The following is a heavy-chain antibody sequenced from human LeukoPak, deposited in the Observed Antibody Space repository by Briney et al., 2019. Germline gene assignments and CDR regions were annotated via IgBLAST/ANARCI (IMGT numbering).Heavy chain of an antibody. CDR1: GSSLSELS. Sequence: ASVKVSCTVSGSSLSELSLYWVRQAPGKGLEWMGGFDVIDSETFYAQKFQGRVTMTEDSSTDTAYMELRSLTSDDTALYYCAAGRPYSLLDYWGQGTMVTVSS. J-gene: IGHJ4*02. V-gene: IGHV1-24*01. D-gene: IGHD5-18*01. CDR2: FDVIDSET. CDR3: AAGRPYSLLDY.